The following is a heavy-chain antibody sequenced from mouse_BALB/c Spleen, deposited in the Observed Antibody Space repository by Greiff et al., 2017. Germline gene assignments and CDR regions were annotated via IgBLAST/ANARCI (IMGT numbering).Heavy chain of an antibody. CDR2: IDPANGNT. D-gene: IGHD6-5*01. Sequence: EVQRVESGAELVKPGASVKLSCTASGFNIKDTYMHWVKQRPEQGLEWIGRIDPANGNTKYDPKFQGKATITADTSSNTAYLQLSSLTSEDTAVYYCASYPYWGQGTTLTVSS. CDR3: ASYPY. J-gene: IGHJ2*01. CDR1: GFNIKDTY. V-gene: IGHV14-3*02.